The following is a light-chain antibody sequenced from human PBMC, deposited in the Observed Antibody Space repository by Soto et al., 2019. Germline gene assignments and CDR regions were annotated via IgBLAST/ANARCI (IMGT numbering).Light chain of an antibody. CDR3: QQYGSSGT. Sequence: IVVTQSQGTLSLSPGERATLSCRASQSVSNNYLAWYQQKPGQAPRLLIYGASNRATGIPDRFSGRGSGTDFTRTISRLAPEDFAVYYCQQYGSSGTFGQGTKVDIK. CDR2: GAS. CDR1: QSVSNNY. J-gene: IGKJ1*01. V-gene: IGKV3-20*01.